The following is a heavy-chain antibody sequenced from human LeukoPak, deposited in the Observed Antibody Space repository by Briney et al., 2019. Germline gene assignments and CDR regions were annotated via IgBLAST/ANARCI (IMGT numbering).Heavy chain of an antibody. CDR1: GGSISSYY. D-gene: IGHD3-22*01. J-gene: IGHJ3*02. CDR3: AIPYYDSSGYYYGDAFDI. Sequence: SETLSLTCTVSGGSISSYYWSWIRQPAGKGLEWIGRIYTSGSTNYNPSLKSRVTMSVDTSKNQFSLKLSSVTAADTAVYYRAIPYYDSSGYYYGDAFDIWGQGTMVTVSS. V-gene: IGHV4-4*07. CDR2: IYTSGST.